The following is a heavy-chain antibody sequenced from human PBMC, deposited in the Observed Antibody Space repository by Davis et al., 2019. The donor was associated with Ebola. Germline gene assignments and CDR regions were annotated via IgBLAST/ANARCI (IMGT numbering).Heavy chain of an antibody. J-gene: IGHJ3*02. CDR2: IFTGDSDT. V-gene: IGHV5-51*01. Sequence: GESLKISCQDSGNSFSSHWIGWVRQMPGKGLEWMGIIFTGDSDTRYRPSFRGQVTISADKSFKTAFLQWSSLKASDTAIYYCASLRRSITGFDDGYDIWGQGTMVTVSS. CDR1: GNSFSSHW. CDR3: ASLRRSITGFDDGYDI. D-gene: IGHD3-9*01.